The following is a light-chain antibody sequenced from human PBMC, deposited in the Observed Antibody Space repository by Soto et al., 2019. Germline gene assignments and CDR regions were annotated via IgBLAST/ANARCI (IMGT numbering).Light chain of an antibody. CDR3: QHYGDSRT. CDR1: QSVSSRY. V-gene: IGKV3-20*01. J-gene: IGKJ1*01. Sequence: EIVLTQSPGTLSLSPGERATLSCRASQSVSSRYPAWYQQKPGQAPRLLIYDTSSRATGIPDRFSGSVSGTDFTLTISRLEPEDFAVYFCQHYGDSRTFGQGTKVEVK. CDR2: DTS.